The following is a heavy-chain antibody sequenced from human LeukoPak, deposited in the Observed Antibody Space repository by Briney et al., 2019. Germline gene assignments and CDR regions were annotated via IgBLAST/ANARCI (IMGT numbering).Heavy chain of an antibody. CDR2: INPNSGGT. CDR1: GYTLTGYY. V-gene: IGHV1-2*02. Sequence: GASVKVSCKASGYTLTGYYMHWVRQAPGPGLEWMGWINPNSGGTNYAQKFQGRVTMTRDTSISTAYMELSRLRSDDTAVYYCTTGHSMANTAWWFDPWGQGTLVTVSS. CDR3: TTGHSMANTAWWFDP. D-gene: IGHD5-24*01. J-gene: IGHJ5*02.